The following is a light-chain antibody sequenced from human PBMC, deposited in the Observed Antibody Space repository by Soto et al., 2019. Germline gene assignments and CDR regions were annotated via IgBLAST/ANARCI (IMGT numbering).Light chain of an antibody. Sequence: DIVMTQSPDSLAVSLGERATINCKSSQSVLSTSNNANYLAWYQQKPGQSPKLLIFGASNRESGVPDRFSGSESGTDFTLTISSLQAEDVAVSYCLQYYVRPITFGQGTKLEIK. CDR2: GAS. CDR1: QSVLSTSNNANY. CDR3: LQYYVRPIT. V-gene: IGKV4-1*01. J-gene: IGKJ2*01.